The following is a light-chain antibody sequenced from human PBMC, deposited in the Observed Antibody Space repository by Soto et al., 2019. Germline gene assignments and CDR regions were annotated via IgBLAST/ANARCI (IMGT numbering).Light chain of an antibody. Sequence: EIVMTQSPATLSVSPGERATLSCRASQSVSSNLDWYQQKPGQAPRLLIYGAYTRTTGIPARFSGSGSGTEFTLTISSLQSEDFAVYYCQQYNNWPLLFTFGPGTKVDIK. V-gene: IGKV3-15*01. CDR1: QSVSSN. CDR2: GAY. CDR3: QQYNNWPLLFT. J-gene: IGKJ3*01.